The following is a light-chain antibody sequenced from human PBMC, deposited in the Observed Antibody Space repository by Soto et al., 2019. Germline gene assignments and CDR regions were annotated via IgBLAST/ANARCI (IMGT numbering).Light chain of an antibody. Sequence: EIVLTQSPGTLSLSPGERATVSCRASQSVSSNHLAWYQQKLGQAPRLLIYDASSRATGIPDRFSGSGSGTDFTLTISRLEPEDFAVYYCQQYGSSPGTFGQGTKVDIK. V-gene: IGKV3-20*01. CDR1: QSVSSNH. CDR3: QQYGSSPGT. J-gene: IGKJ1*01. CDR2: DAS.